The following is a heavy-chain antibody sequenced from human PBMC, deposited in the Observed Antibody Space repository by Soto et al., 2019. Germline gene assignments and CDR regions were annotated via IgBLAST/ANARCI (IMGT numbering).Heavy chain of an antibody. J-gene: IGHJ6*02. D-gene: IGHD6-6*01. CDR1: GFTFDDYT. CDR3: AKDMGSSSSRASDYYGMDV. CDR2: ISWDGGRT. Sequence: GALRLSCAASGFTFDDYTMHWVRQAPGKGLEWVSLISWDGGRTYYAYSVKGRFTISRDNSKNSLYLQMNSLRTEDTALYYCAKDMGSSSSRASDYYGMDVWGQGTTVTVS. V-gene: IGHV3-43*01.